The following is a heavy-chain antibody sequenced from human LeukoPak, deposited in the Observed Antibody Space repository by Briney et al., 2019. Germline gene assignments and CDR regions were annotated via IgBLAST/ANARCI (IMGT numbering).Heavy chain of an antibody. CDR2: IYYSGST. J-gene: IGHJ4*02. Sequence: SETLSLTCTVSGYSISSGYYWGWIRQPPGKGLEWIGSIYYSGSTYYNPSLKSQVTISVDTSKNQFSLKLSSVTAADTAVYYCASSPAAAGTLNFDYWGQGTLVTVSS. CDR3: ASSPAAAGTLNFDY. D-gene: IGHD6-13*01. V-gene: IGHV4-38-2*02. CDR1: GYSISSGYY.